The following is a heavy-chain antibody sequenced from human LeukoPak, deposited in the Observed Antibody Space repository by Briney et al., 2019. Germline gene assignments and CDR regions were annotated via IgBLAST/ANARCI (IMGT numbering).Heavy chain of an antibody. CDR2: LSNSGDSR. CDR3: AKGTMIVVLGGY. J-gene: IGHJ4*02. V-gene: IGHV3-23*01. CDR1: GFTFSSYA. D-gene: IGHD3-22*01. Sequence: GGSLRLSCAASGFTFSSYAMSWVRQATGKGLEWVSGLSNSGDSRYYADSVQGRFTISRDNSKNTLYLQMNSLRAEDTAVYYCAKGTMIVVLGGYWGQGTLVTVSS.